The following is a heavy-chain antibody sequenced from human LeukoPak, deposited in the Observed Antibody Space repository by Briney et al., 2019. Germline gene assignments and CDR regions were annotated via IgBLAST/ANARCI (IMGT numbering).Heavy chain of an antibody. CDR2: IKQDGSEK. D-gene: IGHD3-22*01. CDR1: GFTVSNNY. J-gene: IGHJ4*02. Sequence: GGSLRLSCAASGFTVSNNYMSWVRQAPGKGLEWVANIKQDGSEKYYVDSVKGRFTISRDNAKNSLYLQMNSLRAEDTAVYYCARVGSGYSDYWGQGTLVTVSS. CDR3: ARVGSGYSDY. V-gene: IGHV3-7*01.